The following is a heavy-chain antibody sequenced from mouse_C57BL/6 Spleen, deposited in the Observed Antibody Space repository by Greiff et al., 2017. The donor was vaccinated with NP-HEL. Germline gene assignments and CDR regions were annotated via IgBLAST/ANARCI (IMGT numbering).Heavy chain of an antibody. Sequence: DVMLVESGGGLVKPGGSLKLSCAASGFTFSSYTMSWVRQTPEKRLEWVATISGGGGNTYYPDSVKGRFTISRDNAKNTLYLQMSSLRSEDTALYYCARQPRDGYFDVWGTGTTVTVSS. CDR3: ARQPRDGYFDV. CDR2: ISGGGGNT. D-gene: IGHD3-3*01. CDR1: GFTFSSYT. V-gene: IGHV5-9*01. J-gene: IGHJ1*03.